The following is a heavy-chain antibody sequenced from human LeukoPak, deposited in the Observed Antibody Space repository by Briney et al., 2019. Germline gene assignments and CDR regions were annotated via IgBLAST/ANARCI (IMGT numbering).Heavy chain of an antibody. CDR1: GFTFTNYA. CDR3: ARDSKRAISYGSGSHFDY. J-gene: IGHJ4*02. Sequence: GGSLRLSCAASGFTFTNYAMRWVRQAPGKGLEWVAIIWYDGINKYYADSVKGRFTISRDNSKNTLYLDMNSLTVEDTAVYYCARDSKRAISYGSGSHFDYWGQGTLVTVSS. CDR2: IWYDGINK. D-gene: IGHD3-10*01. V-gene: IGHV3-33*01.